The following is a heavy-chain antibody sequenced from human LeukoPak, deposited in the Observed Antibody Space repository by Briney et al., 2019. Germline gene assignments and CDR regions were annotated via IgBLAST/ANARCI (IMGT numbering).Heavy chain of an antibody. V-gene: IGHV5-51*01. D-gene: IGHD3-10*01. CDR2: IYPGDSDT. Sequence: GESLKISCKGSGYSFTSYWIGWVRQMPGKGLEWMGIIYPGDSDTRYRPSLQGQVTISADKSISTAYLQWSSLKASDTAMYYCARKDYYGSGSYRSPYWYFDLWGRGTLVTVSS. CDR3: ARKDYYGSGSYRSPYWYFDL. CDR1: GYSFTSYW. J-gene: IGHJ2*01.